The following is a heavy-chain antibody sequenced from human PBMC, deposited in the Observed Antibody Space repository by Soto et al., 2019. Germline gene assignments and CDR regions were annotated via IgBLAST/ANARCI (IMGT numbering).Heavy chain of an antibody. CDR1: GFTFSSYG. D-gene: IGHD3-9*01. V-gene: IGHV3-33*01. CDR2: IWYDGSNK. Sequence: GGSLRLSCAASGFTFSSYGMHWVRQAPGKGLEWVAVIWYDGSNKYYADSVKGRFTISRDNSKNTLYLQMNSLRAEDTAVYYCARGGNSVLRYFDWYNYYYYMDVWGKGTTVTVSS. J-gene: IGHJ6*03. CDR3: ARGGNSVLRYFDWYNYYYYMDV.